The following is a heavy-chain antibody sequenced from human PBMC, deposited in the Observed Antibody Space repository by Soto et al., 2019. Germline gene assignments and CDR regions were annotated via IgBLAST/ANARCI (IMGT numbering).Heavy chain of an antibody. CDR1: GFTFTSYG. D-gene: IGHD5-18*01. J-gene: IGHJ4*02. V-gene: IGHV3-30*03. CDR3: VSDRGYGHASVPYS. CDR2: ISYDGGLQ. Sequence: QAHLVESGGGVVQPGRSLRLSCAASGFTFTSYGMHWVRQAPGTRLEWVAVISYDGGLQHYADSVKGRFTISRDNSKNMVLRQMHSLRAEDTSVYYCVSDRGYGHASVPYSWGQGTLVSVSS.